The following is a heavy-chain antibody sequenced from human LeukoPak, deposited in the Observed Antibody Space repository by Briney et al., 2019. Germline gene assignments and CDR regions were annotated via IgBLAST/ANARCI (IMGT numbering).Heavy chain of an antibody. CDR2: INPSGGST. CDR1: GYTFTSYF. J-gene: IGHJ4*02. D-gene: IGHD3-10*01. V-gene: IGHV1-46*01. Sequence: ASVKVSCKASGYTFTSYFIHWVRQAPGQGLEWMGIINPSGGSTSYSQKFQGRVTMTRDMSTSTVYMELSSLRSEDTAVYYCATGGYASGSDYWGQGTLVTVSS. CDR3: ATGGYASGSDY.